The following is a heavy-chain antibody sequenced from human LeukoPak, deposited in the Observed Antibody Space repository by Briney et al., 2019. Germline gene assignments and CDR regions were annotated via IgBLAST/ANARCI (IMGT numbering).Heavy chain of an antibody. CDR2: ISAYNGNT. V-gene: IGHV1-18*01. Sequence: ASVKVSCKASGYTFTSYGISWVRQAPGQGLEWMGWISAYNGNTNYAQKLQGRVTMTTDTSTSTAYMELRSLRSDDTAVYYCARGQLVHYYYYGMDVWGQGTTVTVSS. CDR3: ARGQLVHYYYYGMDV. CDR1: GYTFTSYG. J-gene: IGHJ6*02. D-gene: IGHD6-13*01.